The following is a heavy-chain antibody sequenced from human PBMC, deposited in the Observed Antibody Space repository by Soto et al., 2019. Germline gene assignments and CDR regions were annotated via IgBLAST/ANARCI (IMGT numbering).Heavy chain of an antibody. CDR1: GFTFRSCA. CDR2: IIDSGAST. V-gene: IGHV3-23*01. J-gene: IGHJ4*02. D-gene: IGHD6-19*01. Sequence: GGSLRLSCAASGFTFRSCAMGWVRQAPGKGLEWVSDIIDSGASTYYADSVKGRFTISRDNSKNTLYLQMNSLRAEDTAVYYCARTNSSGFYCDYWGQGTLVTVSS. CDR3: ARTNSSGFYCDY.